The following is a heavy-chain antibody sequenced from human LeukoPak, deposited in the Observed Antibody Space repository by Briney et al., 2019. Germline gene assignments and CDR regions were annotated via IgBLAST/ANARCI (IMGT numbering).Heavy chain of an antibody. CDR1: GFTVSSNY. CDR2: ISSSSSYI. Sequence: PGGSLRLSCAASGFTVSSNYMSWVRQAPGKGLEWVSSISSSSSYIYYADSVKGRFTISRDNAKNSLYLQMNSLRAEDTAVYYCARSPPLYYYDSSGYYYSGPFDYWGQGTLVTVSS. D-gene: IGHD3-22*01. V-gene: IGHV3-21*01. CDR3: ARSPPLYYYDSSGYYYSGPFDY. J-gene: IGHJ4*02.